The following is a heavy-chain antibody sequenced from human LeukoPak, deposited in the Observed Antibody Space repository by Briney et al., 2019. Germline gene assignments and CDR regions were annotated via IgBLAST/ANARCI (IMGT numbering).Heavy chain of an antibody. J-gene: IGHJ4*02. Sequence: PSETLSLTCTVSGGSISSHYWSWIRQPPGKGLEWIGYIYYSGSTYYNPSLRSRVTISVDTSKNLFSLKLSSVTAADTAVYYCARVQRPLDGADYWGQGNLVTVSS. V-gene: IGHV4-59*11. CDR3: ARVQRPLDGADY. CDR2: IYYSGST. CDR1: GGSISSHY. D-gene: IGHD1-1*01.